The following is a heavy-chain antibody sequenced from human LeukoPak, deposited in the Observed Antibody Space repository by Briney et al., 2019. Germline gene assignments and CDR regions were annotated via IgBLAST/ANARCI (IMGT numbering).Heavy chain of an antibody. Sequence: GGSLRLSCADSGFTFSSYAMSWVRQAPGKGLKWVSSISASRLYIDYADSVKGRFTISRNNAKNSLYLQMYSLRSEHTAVYYCARSKGVGATTVFTYWGQGTLVTVSS. V-gene: IGHV3-21*01. D-gene: IGHD1-26*01. CDR1: GFTFSSYA. J-gene: IGHJ4*02. CDR3: ARSKGVGATTVFTY. CDR2: ISASRLYI.